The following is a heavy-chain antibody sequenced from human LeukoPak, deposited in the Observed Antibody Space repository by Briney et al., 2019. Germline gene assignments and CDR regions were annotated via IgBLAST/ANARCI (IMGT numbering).Heavy chain of an antibody. Sequence: GGSLRLSCAASGFTFSSYAMSWVRQAPGKGLEWVSAISGSGGSTYYADSVKGRFTISRDNSKNTLYLQMNSLRAEDTAVYYCATPDNSSSYLTEFDYWGQGTLVTVSS. CDR2: ISGSGGST. J-gene: IGHJ4*02. V-gene: IGHV3-23*01. CDR3: ATPDNSSSYLTEFDY. CDR1: GFTFSSYA. D-gene: IGHD6-6*01.